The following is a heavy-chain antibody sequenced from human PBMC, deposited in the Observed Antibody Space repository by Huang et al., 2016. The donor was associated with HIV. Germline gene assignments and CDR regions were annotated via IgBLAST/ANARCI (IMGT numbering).Heavy chain of an antibody. CDR2: FYTSGNT. J-gene: IGHJ6*02. CDR1: GGSISTYY. D-gene: IGHD2-2*01. V-gene: IGHV4-4*07. Sequence: QVQLQESGPGLVKPSETLSLTCTVSGGSISTYYWSWIRQSAGKGLEWIGRFYTSGNTNYKPALRSRVTMSVDTSKNQFSLRLTSVTAADTAVYYCARENEFCGSTNCHHYYYGLDVWGQGTTVTVSS. CDR3: ARENEFCGSTNCHHYYYGLDV.